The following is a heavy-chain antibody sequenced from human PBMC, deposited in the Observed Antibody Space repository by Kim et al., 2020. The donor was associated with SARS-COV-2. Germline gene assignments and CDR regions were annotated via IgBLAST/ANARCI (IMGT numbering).Heavy chain of an antibody. Sequence: SETLSLTCTVSGGSISSGSYYWSWIRQPAGKGLEWIGRIYTSGSTNYNPSLKSRVTISVDTSKNQFSLKLSSVTAADTAVYYCAREDVDTAMVALYYFDYWGQGTLVTVSS. CDR1: GGSISSGSYY. V-gene: IGHV4-61*02. CDR3: AREDVDTAMVALYYFDY. D-gene: IGHD5-18*01. J-gene: IGHJ4*02. CDR2: IYTSGST.